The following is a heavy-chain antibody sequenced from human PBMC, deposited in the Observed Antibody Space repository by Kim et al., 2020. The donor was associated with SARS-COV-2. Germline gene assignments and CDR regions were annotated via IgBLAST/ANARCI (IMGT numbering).Heavy chain of an antibody. Sequence: GGSLRLSCAASGFTFSSYAMSWVRQAPGKGLEWVSAISGSGGSTYYADSVKGRFTISRDNSKNTLYLQMNSLRAEDTAVYYCANANVQQLWTNYYYGMDVWGQGTTVTVSS. J-gene: IGHJ6*02. CDR3: ANANVQQLWTNYYYGMDV. D-gene: IGHD5-18*01. CDR2: ISGSGGST. V-gene: IGHV3-23*01. CDR1: GFTFSSYA.